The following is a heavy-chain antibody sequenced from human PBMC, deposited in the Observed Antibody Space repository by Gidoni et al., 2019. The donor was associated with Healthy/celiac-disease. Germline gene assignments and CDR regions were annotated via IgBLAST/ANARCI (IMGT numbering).Heavy chain of an antibody. CDR2: ISGSGGST. Sequence: AISGSGGSTYYADGVRGRFTISRDNSKNTLYLQMNSLRPGDTAVYYCANATERSGDSSGWPADNGMDVWGQGTTVTVSS. V-gene: IGHV3-23*01. D-gene: IGHD6-19*01. CDR3: ANATERSGDSSGWPADNGMDV. J-gene: IGHJ6*02.